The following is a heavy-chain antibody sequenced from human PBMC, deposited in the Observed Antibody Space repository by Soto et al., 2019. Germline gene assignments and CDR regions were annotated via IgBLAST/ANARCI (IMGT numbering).Heavy chain of an antibody. J-gene: IGHJ6*03. Sequence: GASVKVSCKASGYIFTSYGISWVRQAPGQGLEWIGWISGYNGNTNYAQKLQGRVTMTTDTSTSTAYMELRSLRSDDTAVYYCARNTAEWFGELLQYHYYYMDVWGKGTTVTVSS. CDR1: GYIFTSYG. CDR3: ARNTAEWFGELLQYHYYYMDV. V-gene: IGHV1-18*01. CDR2: ISGYNGNT. D-gene: IGHD3-10*01.